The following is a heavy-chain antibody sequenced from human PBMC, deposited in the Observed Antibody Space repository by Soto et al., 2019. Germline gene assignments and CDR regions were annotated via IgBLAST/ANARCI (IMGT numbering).Heavy chain of an antibody. Sequence: PSETLSLTCTVSCGSISSGGYYWSWIRQHPGKGLEWIGYIYYSGSTYYNPSLKSRVTISVDTSKNQFSLKLSSVTAADTAVYYCAGETVVYYYGMDVWGQGTTVTVSS. V-gene: IGHV4-31*03. CDR2: IYYSGST. D-gene: IGHD2-15*01. J-gene: IGHJ6*02. CDR1: CGSISSGGYY. CDR3: AGETVVYYYGMDV.